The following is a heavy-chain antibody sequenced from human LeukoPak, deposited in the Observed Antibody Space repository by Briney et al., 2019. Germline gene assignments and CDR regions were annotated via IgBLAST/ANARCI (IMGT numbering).Heavy chain of an antibody. CDR1: GFTFSSYW. CDR2: IKQDGSEK. CDR3: ARDGRRFNGVYYYYYYMDV. J-gene: IGHJ6*03. Sequence: PGGSLRLSCAASGFTFSSYWMSWVRQAPGKGLEWVANIKQDGSEKYYVDSVKGRFTISRDNAKNSLYLQMNSLRAEDTAVYYCARDGRRFNGVYYYYYYMDVWGKGTTVTVSS. V-gene: IGHV3-7*01. D-gene: IGHD5-12*01.